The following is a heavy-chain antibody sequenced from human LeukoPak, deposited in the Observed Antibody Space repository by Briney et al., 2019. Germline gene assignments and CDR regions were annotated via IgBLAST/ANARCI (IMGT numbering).Heavy chain of an antibody. CDR3: ARGGGKDIVVVPAAINWFDP. V-gene: IGHV3-7*01. D-gene: IGHD2-2*02. J-gene: IGHJ5*02. Sequence: SGGSLRLSCAASGFTFSSYWMSWVRQAPGKGLEWVANIKQDGSEKYYVDSVKGRFTISRDNAKNSLYLQMNSLRAEDTAVYYCARGGGKDIVVVPAAINWFDPWGQGTLVTVSS. CDR1: GFTFSSYW. CDR2: IKQDGSEK.